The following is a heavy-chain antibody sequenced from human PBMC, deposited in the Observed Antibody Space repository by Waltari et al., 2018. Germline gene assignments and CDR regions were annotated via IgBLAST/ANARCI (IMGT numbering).Heavy chain of an antibody. J-gene: IGHJ4*02. CDR2: IYYSGST. CDR1: GGSITSSSSY. CDR3: ASTVYYDSSGWTYYFDY. Sequence: QLQLQESGPGLVKPSEPLSLTCTVSGGSITSSSSYWGWIRPPPGKGLEWIGSIYYSGSTYYNPSLKSRVTISVDTSKNQFSLKLSSVTAADTAVYYCASTVYYDSSGWTYYFDYWGQGTLVTVSS. V-gene: IGHV4-39*01. D-gene: IGHD3-22*01.